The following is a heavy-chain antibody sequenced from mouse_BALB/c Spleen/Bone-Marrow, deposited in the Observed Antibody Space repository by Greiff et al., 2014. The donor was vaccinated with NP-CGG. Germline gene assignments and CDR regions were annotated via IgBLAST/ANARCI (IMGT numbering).Heavy chain of an antibody. CDR3: ARGDWDDAY. Sequence: QVQLQQSGAELVMPGASVKMSCKASGYTFTDYWMHWVKQRPGRGLEWIGAIDTSDSYTSYNQKFKGKATLTVDESSSTAYMQLSSLTSEDSAVYYCARGDWDDAYWGQGTLVTVSA. J-gene: IGHJ3*01. CDR1: GYTFTDYW. CDR2: IDTSDSYT. D-gene: IGHD4-1*01. V-gene: IGHV1-69*01.